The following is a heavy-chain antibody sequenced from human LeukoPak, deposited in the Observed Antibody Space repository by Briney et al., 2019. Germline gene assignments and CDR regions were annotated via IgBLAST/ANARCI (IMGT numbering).Heavy chain of an antibody. V-gene: IGHV4-34*01. CDR3: ARGVVVPAAHANYYYYGMDV. CDR2: INHSGST. CDR1: GGSFSGYY. J-gene: IGHJ6*02. D-gene: IGHD2-2*01. Sequence: SETLSLTCAVYGGSFSGYYWSWIRQTPGKGLEWIGEINHSGSTNYNPSLKSRVTISVDTSKNQFSLKLSSVTAADTAVYYCARGVVVPAAHANYYYYGMDVWGQGTTVTVSS.